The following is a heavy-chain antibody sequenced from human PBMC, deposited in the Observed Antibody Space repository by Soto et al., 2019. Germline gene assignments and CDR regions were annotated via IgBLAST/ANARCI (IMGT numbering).Heavy chain of an antibody. D-gene: IGHD3-22*01. CDR1: GASITNYY. J-gene: IGHJ4*02. CDR2: IYYSGST. CDR3: AGDFGYYDSSNYFMSYFDY. V-gene: IGHV4-59*01. Sequence: XETLSLTCTVAGASITNYYWSWIRQPPGRGLEWIGYIYYSGSTNYNPSLKSRVTISVDTSKNQFSLKLSSVTAADTAVYYCAGDFGYYDSSNYFMSYFDYWGQGTLVTVSS.